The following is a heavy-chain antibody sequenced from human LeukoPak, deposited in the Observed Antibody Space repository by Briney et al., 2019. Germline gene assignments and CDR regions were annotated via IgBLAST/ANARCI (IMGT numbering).Heavy chain of an antibody. V-gene: IGHV3-30*02. CDR1: GFTFSSYG. D-gene: IGHD6-6*01. Sequence: GGSLRLSCAASGFTFSSYGMHWVRQAPGKGLEWVAFIRYDGSNKYYADSVKGRFTISRDNSKNTLYLQMNSLRAEDTAVYYCAKSGDWGFSSSGVWYFDLWGRGTLVTVSS. CDR3: AKSGDWGFSSSGVWYFDL. J-gene: IGHJ2*01. CDR2: IRYDGSNK.